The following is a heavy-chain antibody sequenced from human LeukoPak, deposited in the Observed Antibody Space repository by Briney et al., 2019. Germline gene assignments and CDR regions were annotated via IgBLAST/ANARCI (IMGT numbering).Heavy chain of an antibody. Sequence: GGSLRLSCAASGFTFSSYAMSWVRQSPAEALEWVSGISGSGGSTFYAESVQGRFTISRDNSKNTLYLQMNSLRAEDTAVYYCAKDGVNYYDSGGYYLEYFQHWGQGTLVTVSS. CDR3: AKDGVNYYDSGGYYLEYFQH. CDR1: GFTFSSYA. J-gene: IGHJ1*01. D-gene: IGHD3-22*01. V-gene: IGHV3-23*01. CDR2: ISGSGGST.